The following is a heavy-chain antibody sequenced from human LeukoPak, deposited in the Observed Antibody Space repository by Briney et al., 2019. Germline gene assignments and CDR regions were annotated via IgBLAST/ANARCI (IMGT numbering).Heavy chain of an antibody. V-gene: IGHV4-39*01. CDR2: IYYSGIT. CDR1: GGSISSSSHY. CDR3: ARRMTTVTTTVLDV. J-gene: IGHJ6*04. D-gene: IGHD4-11*01. Sequence: SETLSLTCTVSGGSISSSSHYWGWIRQPPGKGLEWIGSIYYSGITYYNPSLRSRVTISVDTSKNQFSLKLSSVTATDTAVYYCARRMTTVTTTVLDVWGKGTTVTVSS.